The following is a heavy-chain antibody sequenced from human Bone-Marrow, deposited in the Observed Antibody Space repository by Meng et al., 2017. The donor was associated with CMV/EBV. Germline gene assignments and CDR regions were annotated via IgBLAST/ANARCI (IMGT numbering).Heavy chain of an antibody. J-gene: IGHJ6*02. CDR3: ARVSSSSTSRNPRYYYYYGMDV. D-gene: IGHD2-2*01. CDR1: GYTFTGYY. Sequence: ASVKVSCKASGYTFTGYYMHWVRQAPGQGLEWMGIINPSGGSTSYAQKFQGRVTMTRDTSTSTVYMELSSLRSEDTAVYYCARVSSSSTSRNPRYYYYYGMDVWGQGTTVTVSS. V-gene: IGHV1-46*01. CDR2: INPSGGST.